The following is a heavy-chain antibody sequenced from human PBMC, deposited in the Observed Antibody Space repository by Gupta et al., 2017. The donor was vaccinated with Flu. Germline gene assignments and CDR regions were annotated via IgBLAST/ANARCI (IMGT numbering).Heavy chain of an antibody. Sequence: EVQLVESGGLLVQPGRSLRLSCEGSGFTFDDYPMHWVRQAPGKGLEWVSGISWNSAIIDYADSVKGRFTISRDNARKSLYLQMRSLRTEDTAFYYCAKDLRRGSGAQDWGQGTLVTVSP. D-gene: IGHD3-10*01. CDR3: AKDLRRGSGAQD. CDR2: ISWNSAII. J-gene: IGHJ4*02. CDR1: GFTFDDYP. V-gene: IGHV3-9*01.